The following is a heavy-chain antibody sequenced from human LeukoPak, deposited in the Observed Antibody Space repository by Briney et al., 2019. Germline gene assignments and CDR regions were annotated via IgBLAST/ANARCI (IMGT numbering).Heavy chain of an antibody. V-gene: IGHV3-43*02. CDR3: AKDNWVATRGHYGFDY. CDR2: ISGDGSIT. J-gene: IGHJ4*02. CDR1: GFTFDDYA. Sequence: PGGSLRLSCAASGFTFDDYAMHWVRQPPGKGLECVSLISGDGSITYYADSVKGRFTISRDNSENSLYLQMNSLRTEDTALYYCAKDNWVATRGHYGFDYWGQGTLVTVSS. D-gene: IGHD5-12*01.